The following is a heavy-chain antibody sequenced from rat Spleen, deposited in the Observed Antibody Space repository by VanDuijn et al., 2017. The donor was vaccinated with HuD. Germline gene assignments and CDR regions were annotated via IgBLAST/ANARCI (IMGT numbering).Heavy chain of an antibody. CDR3: TRGYYDGSYYSYYYVMDA. J-gene: IGHJ4*01. CDR1: GFTFNNYW. D-gene: IGHD1-12*02. V-gene: IGHV5-31*01. Sequence: EVQLVETGGGLVQPGRSLKLSCVASGFTFNNYWMSWTRQAPGKGLEWVASISNSVGSPYYPDSVTGRFTISRDNAKSTLYLQMDSLRSEDTATYYCTRGYYDGSYYSYYYVMDAWGQGASVTVSS. CDR2: ISNSVGSP.